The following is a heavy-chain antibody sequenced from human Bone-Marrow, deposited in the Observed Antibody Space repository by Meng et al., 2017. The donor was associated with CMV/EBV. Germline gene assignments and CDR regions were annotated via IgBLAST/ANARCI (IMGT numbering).Heavy chain of an antibody. D-gene: IGHD3-3*01. CDR2: IGRRAASYAT. J-gene: IGHJ6*02. V-gene: IGHV3-73*01. Sequence: GAPLRLSCAASAHPFSSSTIHWVRQASGKGLEWVGRIGRRAASYATGYAESVKGRFSISREDSENTAQLQMDSLKTEDTAVYYCSTSDRTLRATDYDMDVWGQGNTVTVSS. CDR1: AHPFSSST. CDR3: STSDRTLRATDYDMDV.